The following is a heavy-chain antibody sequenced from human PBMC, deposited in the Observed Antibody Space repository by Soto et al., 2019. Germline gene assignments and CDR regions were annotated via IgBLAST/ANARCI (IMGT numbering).Heavy chain of an antibody. D-gene: IGHD6-13*01. CDR1: GGSISSDSYY. J-gene: IGHJ6*02. CDR3: ASSNIAAAGFYYYGMDV. V-gene: IGHV4-61*01. Sequence: PSETLSLTCTVSGGSISSDSYYWGWIRQPPGKGLEWIGYIYYSGSTNYNPSLKSRVTISVDTSKNQFSLKLSSVTAADTAVYYCASSNIAAAGFYYYGMDVWGRGTTVTVSS. CDR2: IYYSGST.